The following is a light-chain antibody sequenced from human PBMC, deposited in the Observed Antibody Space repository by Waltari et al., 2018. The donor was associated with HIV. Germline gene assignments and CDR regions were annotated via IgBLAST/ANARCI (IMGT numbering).Light chain of an antibody. CDR1: RSLFETSKKKNY. J-gene: IGKJ2*01. CDR3: QQYYTLPYT. Sequence: DIAMTQSPDSAVVSLGESATINCKSSRSLFETSKKKNYLAWYQQKAGNSPKLIMYWASTRESGVPGRFSGSGSGTDFTLTITDVQPDDVAIYYCQQYYTLPYTCGQVIKLEI. V-gene: IGKV4-1*01. CDR2: WAS.